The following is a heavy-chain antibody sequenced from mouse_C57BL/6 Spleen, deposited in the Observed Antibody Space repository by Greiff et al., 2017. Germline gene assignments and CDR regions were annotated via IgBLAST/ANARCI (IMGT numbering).Heavy chain of an antibody. Sequence: EVKVVESGGGLVKPGGSLKLSCAASGFTFSDYGMHWVRQAPEKGLEWVAYISSGSSTIYYADTVKGRFTISRDNAKNTLFLQMTRLRSEDTAMYYCAINWDGVHYFDYWGQGTTLTVSS. CDR3: AINWDGVHYFDY. CDR1: GFTFSDYG. J-gene: IGHJ2*01. CDR2: ISSGSSTI. V-gene: IGHV5-17*01. D-gene: IGHD4-1*02.